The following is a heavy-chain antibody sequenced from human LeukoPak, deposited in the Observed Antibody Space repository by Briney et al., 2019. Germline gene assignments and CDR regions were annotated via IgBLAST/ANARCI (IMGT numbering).Heavy chain of an antibody. Sequence: GGSLRLSCAASGFTFSSYWMHGVRQAPGKGLEWVAVISYDGSNKYYADSVKGRFTISRDNSKNTLYLQMNSLRAEDTAVYYCAKDGSSWYHNWFDPWGQGTLVTVSS. CDR2: ISYDGSNK. V-gene: IGHV3-30*18. CDR1: GFTFSSYW. CDR3: AKDGSSWYHNWFDP. J-gene: IGHJ5*02. D-gene: IGHD6-13*01.